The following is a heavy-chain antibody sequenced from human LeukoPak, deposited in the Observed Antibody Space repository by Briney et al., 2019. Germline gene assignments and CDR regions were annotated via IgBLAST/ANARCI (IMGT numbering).Heavy chain of an antibody. CDR1: GGSLSSSNW. Sequence: SETLTLTCDVSGGSLSSSNWWSWVRQPPGKGLEWIGEIYHSGSTNYNPSLKSRVTISVDKSKNQFSLNLSSVTAADTAVYYCARFGGLDNYFDYWGQGTLVTVSS. CDR3: ARFGGLDNYFDY. CDR2: IYHSGST. J-gene: IGHJ4*02. V-gene: IGHV4-4*02. D-gene: IGHD2-15*01.